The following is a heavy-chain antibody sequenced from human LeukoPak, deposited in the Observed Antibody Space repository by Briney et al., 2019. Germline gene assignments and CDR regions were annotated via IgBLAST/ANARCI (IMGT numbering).Heavy chain of an antibody. J-gene: IGHJ6*03. Sequence: PSETLSLTCTVSGGSISSYYWSWIRQPPGKGLEWIGYIYYSGSTNYNPSLKSRVTISVDTSKNQFSLKLSSVTAVDTAVYYCARVEAAAARDYYYYYMDVWGKGTTVTVSS. V-gene: IGHV4-59*12. CDR2: IYYSGST. CDR1: GGSISSYY. D-gene: IGHD6-13*01. CDR3: ARVEAAAARDYYYYYMDV.